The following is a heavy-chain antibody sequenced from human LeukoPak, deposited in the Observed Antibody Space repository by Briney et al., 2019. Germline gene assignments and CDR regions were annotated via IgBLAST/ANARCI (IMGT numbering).Heavy chain of an antibody. V-gene: IGHV1-2*02. CDR3: ARDSNFWSGYYISFYYYMDV. D-gene: IGHD3-3*01. CDR1: GYTFTDYY. J-gene: IGHJ6*03. CDR2: INPNSGGT. Sequence: ASVKVSCKASGYTFTDYYMHWVRQAPGQGLEWMGWINPNSGGTNYAQKFQGRVTMTRDTSISTAYMELSRLRSDDTAVYYCARDSNFWSGYYISFYYYMDVWGKGTTVTVSS.